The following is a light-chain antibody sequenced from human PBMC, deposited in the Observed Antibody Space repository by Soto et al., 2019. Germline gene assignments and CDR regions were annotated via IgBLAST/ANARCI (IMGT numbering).Light chain of an antibody. CDR1: SSAIGSNNY. V-gene: IGLV2-14*01. CDR3: RSYTTTTRL. CDR2: EVS. J-gene: IGLJ3*02. Sequence: QSALTQPASVSGSPGQSITISCTGTSSAIGSNNYVSWFQKRPGKAPTLIIYEVSNRPSGVSNHFSGSKSGNTASLTISGLLPEDEAEYYCRSYTTTTRLFGGGTKLTVL.